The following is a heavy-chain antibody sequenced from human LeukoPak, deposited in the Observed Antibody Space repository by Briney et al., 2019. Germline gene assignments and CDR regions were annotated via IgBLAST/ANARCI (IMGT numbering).Heavy chain of an antibody. CDR2: INPNSGGT. D-gene: IGHD2-2*03. V-gene: IGHV1-2*02. Sequence: GASVKVSCKASGYTFSGYYMHWVRQAPGQGLEWMGWINPNSGGTNYAQKFQGRVTMTRDTSISTVYMELSRLSSDDTAVYYCARSGYCTSSSCYYYYGMDVWGQGTTVTVSS. CDR1: GYTFSGYY. CDR3: ARSGYCTSSSCYYYYGMDV. J-gene: IGHJ6*02.